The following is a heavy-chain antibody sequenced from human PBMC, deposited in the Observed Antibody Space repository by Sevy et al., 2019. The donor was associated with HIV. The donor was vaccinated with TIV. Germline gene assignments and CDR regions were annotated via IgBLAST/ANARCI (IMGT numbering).Heavy chain of an antibody. CDR1: GFTFSTYW. V-gene: IGHV3-7*01. D-gene: IGHD4-17*01. CDR3: ASDLAHGSEDYGDYYFDY. Sequence: GGSLRLSCAASGFTFSTYWMTWVRQAPGTGLEWVANIKYDGSEKYYVDSVKGRFTHSRDNAKNSLYLQMNSLGAEDTAVYYCASDLAHGSEDYGDYYFDYWGQGTLVTVSS. J-gene: IGHJ4*02. CDR2: IKYDGSEK.